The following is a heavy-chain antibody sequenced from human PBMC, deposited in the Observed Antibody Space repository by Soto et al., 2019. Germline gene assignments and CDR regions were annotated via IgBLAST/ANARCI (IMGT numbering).Heavy chain of an antibody. D-gene: IGHD1-26*01. V-gene: IGHV1-18*04. J-gene: IGHJ6*02. CDR1: GYTFTSYS. CDR3: ARDPLVGATPLYYYYGMDV. Sequence: ASVKVSCKASGYTFTSYSISWVRQAPGQGLEWMGWISAYNGNTNYAQKLEGRVTMTTDTSTSTAYMELRSLRSDDTAVYYCARDPLVGATPLYYYYGMDVWGQGTTVTVSS. CDR2: ISAYNGNT.